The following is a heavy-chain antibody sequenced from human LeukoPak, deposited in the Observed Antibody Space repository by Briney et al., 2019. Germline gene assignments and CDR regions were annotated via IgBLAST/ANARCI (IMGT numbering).Heavy chain of an antibody. CDR2: INPSGGST. J-gene: IGHJ6*03. CDR1: GYTFTSYY. D-gene: IGHD3-10*01. CDR3: ARETNYYGSGSYYNETNYYYYMDV. V-gene: IGHV1-46*01. Sequence: ASVKVSCKASGYTFTSYYMHWVRQAPGQGLEWMGIINPSGGSTSYAQKFQGRVTMTRDTSTSTVYMELSSLRSEDTAVYYCARETNYYGSGSYYNETNYYYYMDVWGKGTTVTISS.